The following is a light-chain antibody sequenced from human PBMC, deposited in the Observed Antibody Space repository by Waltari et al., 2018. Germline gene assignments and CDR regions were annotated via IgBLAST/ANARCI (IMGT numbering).Light chain of an antibody. CDR1: QSVSSN. CDR2: RAS. Sequence: IVMTQSPATLSVSPGERATLSCRPSQSVSSNLAWYQQKPGQAPRLLIYRASTRAIGIPARFSGSGSGTEFTLTISSLQSEDFAVYFCQQYLNRLTFGGGTKVEIK. J-gene: IGKJ4*01. CDR3: QQYLNRLT. V-gene: IGKV3-15*01.